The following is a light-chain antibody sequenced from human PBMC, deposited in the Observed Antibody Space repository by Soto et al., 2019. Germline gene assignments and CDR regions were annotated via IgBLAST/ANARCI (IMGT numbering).Light chain of an antibody. CDR2: RTS. Sequence: IVMTQSPATLSVSPGERATIACRASQSISSNLAWYQQKPGQAPRFLMFRTSSRATGFPARFSGSGSGTEFNLTISSLQSEDFAVYYCQQYGSSGTFGQGTKVDIK. J-gene: IGKJ1*01. V-gene: IGKV3-15*01. CDR1: QSISSN. CDR3: QQYGSSGT.